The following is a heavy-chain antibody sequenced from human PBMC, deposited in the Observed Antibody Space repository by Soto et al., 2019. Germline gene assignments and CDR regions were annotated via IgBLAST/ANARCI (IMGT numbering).Heavy chain of an antibody. CDR1: GGSISSSSYY. V-gene: IGHV4-39*01. CDR2: IYYSGST. D-gene: IGHD2-8*01. Sequence: SETLSLTCTVSGGSISSSSYYWGWIRQPPGKGLEWIGSIYYSGSTYYNPSLKSRVTISVDTSKNQFSLKLSSVTAADTAVYYCAWGVLMVYAITAGWFDPWGQGTLVTVSS. CDR3: AWGVLMVYAITAGWFDP. J-gene: IGHJ5*02.